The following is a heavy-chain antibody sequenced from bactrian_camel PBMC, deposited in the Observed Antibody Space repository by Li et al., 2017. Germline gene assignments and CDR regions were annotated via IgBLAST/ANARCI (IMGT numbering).Heavy chain of an antibody. Sequence: VQLVESGGGLVLAGGSLRLSCQTSGYCMGWFRQAPGKEREGVAAIERDGPATYADSVKGRFTISQDNAKNTVYLQMNNLKPEDTGMYFCAAKSTTALACLAAPFRLYNYWGQGTQVTVS. J-gene: IGHJ4*01. CDR3: AAKSTTALACLAAPFRLYNY. V-gene: IGHV3S55*01. CDR1: GYC. CDR2: IERDGPA. D-gene: IGHD1*01.